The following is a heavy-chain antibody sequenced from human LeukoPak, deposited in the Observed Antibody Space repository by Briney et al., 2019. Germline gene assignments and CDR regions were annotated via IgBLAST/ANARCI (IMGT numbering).Heavy chain of an antibody. Sequence: LTGGSLRLSCAASGFTFSSYGMRWVRQAPGKGLEWVVFIRYDGSNKYYADSVKGRFTISRDNSKNTLYLQMNSLRAEDTAVYYCARLVPPVTTTESFDPWGQGTLVTVSS. CDR2: IRYDGSNK. D-gene: IGHD4-17*01. CDR3: ARLVPPVTTTESFDP. V-gene: IGHV3-30*02. CDR1: GFTFSSYG. J-gene: IGHJ5*02.